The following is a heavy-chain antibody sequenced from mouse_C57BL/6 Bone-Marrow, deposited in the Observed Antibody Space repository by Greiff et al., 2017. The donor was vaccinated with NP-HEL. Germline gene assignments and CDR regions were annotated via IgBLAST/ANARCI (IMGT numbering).Heavy chain of an antibody. CDR3: TRERGNTGGSDWYFEG. J-gene: IGHJ1*03. V-gene: IGHV6-6*01. CDR2: IRHKANNHAP. Sequence: EVKLQESGGGLVQPGGSMKLSCAASGFTFSDAWMDWVRQSPEKGLEWVAEIRHKANNHAPYYAESVKGRFTISRDDSKSSVYLQMNSLRAEDTGIYYWTRERGNTGGSDWYFEGGGTGTTGTVSS. D-gene: IGHD1-1*02. CDR1: GFTFSDAW.